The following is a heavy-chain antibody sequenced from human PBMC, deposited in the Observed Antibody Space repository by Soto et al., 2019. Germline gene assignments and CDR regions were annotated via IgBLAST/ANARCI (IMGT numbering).Heavy chain of an antibody. CDR2: ISSSSSYI. J-gene: IGHJ6*02. CDR1: GFTFSSYS. CDR3: ARDKTRPYYYYGMDV. V-gene: IGHV3-21*01. Sequence: PXESLRLSFAASGFTFSSYSMNWVRQAPGKGLEWVSSISSSSSYIYYADSVKGRFTISRDNAKNSLYLQMNSLRAEDTAVYYCARDKTRPYYYYGMDVWGQGTTVTVSS.